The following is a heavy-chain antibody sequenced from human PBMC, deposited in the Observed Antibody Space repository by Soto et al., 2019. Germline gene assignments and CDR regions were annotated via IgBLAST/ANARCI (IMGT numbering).Heavy chain of an antibody. V-gene: IGHV1-2*04. D-gene: IGHD2-8*01. J-gene: IGHJ6*02. CDR2: INPKSGGT. Sequence: ASVKVSCKASGYSFTDYLIHWVRQAPGQGLEWLGRINPKSGGTSTAQKFQGWVTMTTDTSISTASMELTRLTSDDTAIYYCARGDSTDCSNGVCSFFYNHDMDVWGQGTTVTVSS. CDR1: GYSFTDYL. CDR3: ARGDSTDCSNGVCSFFYNHDMDV.